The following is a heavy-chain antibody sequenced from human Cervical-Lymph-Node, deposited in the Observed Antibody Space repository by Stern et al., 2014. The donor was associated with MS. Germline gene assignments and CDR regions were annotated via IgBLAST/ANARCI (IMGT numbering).Heavy chain of an antibody. CDR1: GGSIRSYY. J-gene: IGHJ5*02. CDR2: IYYSGST. D-gene: IGHD1-26*01. V-gene: IGHV4-59*01. CDR3: ARGITTTGFDP. Sequence: QLQLQESGPGLVKPSETLSLTCTVSGGSIRSYYWSWIRQPPGKGLEWIGYIYYSGSTNYNPSLKSRVTISVDTSKNQFSLKLSSVTAADTAVYYCARGITTTGFDPWGQGTLVTVSS.